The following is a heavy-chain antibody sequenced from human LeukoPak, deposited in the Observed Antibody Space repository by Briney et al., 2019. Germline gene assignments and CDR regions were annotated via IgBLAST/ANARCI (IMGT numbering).Heavy chain of an antibody. V-gene: IGHV3-23*01. CDR3: AKDYYGSGSYRHFDQ. J-gene: IGHJ5*02. CDR2: MSGSGCRT. D-gene: IGHD3-10*01. CDR1: GFTFDDYG. Sequence: GGSLRLSCAAAGFTFDDYGMSWVRQAPGKGLEWVAVMSGSGCRTYYADAVKGRFTISRDNSKNTLYLQMHSLRAEDTAVYYCAKDYYGSGSYRHFDQWGQGTLVTVSS.